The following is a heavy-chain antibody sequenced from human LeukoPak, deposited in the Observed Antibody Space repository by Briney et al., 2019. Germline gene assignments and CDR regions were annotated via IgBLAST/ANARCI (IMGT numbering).Heavy chain of an antibody. J-gene: IGHJ4*02. CDR2: ISSSGNTI. D-gene: IGHD3-16*02. CDR1: KFTLGDYG. CDR3: VRDWGNDREFDY. Sequence: GGSLRLSCIASKFTLGDYGMNWVRQAPGKGLEWVSFISSSGNTIYYTDSVKGRFTISRDNAKNSVNLQMSSLREEGTAVYYCVRDWGNDREFDYWGQGTLVTVSS. V-gene: IGHV3-48*02.